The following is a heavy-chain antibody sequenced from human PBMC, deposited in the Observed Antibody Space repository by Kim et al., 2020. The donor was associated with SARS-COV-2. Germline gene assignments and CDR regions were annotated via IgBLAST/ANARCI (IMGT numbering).Heavy chain of an antibody. CDR2: ISGSGHNT. CDR1: GFTLTSYA. Sequence: GGSLRLSCAVSGFTLTSYAMSWIRQAPGKGLEWVSAISGSGHNTYYADSVKGRFTISRDISKNTLYLQMNSLGVEDTAVYYCANRPQGPFDYWGQGTLVTVSS. CDR3: ANRPQGPFDY. V-gene: IGHV3-23*01. J-gene: IGHJ4*02.